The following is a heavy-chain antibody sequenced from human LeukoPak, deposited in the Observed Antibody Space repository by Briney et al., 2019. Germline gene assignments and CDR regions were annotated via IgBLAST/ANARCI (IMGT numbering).Heavy chain of an antibody. Sequence: ASVKVSCKASGYTFTSYAMNWVRQAPGQGLEWMGWINTNTGNPTYAQGFTGRFVFSLDTSVSTAYLQISSLKAEDTAVYYCARDLGRYFDWLSPYFDYWGQGTLVTVSS. CDR1: GYTFTSYA. CDR3: ARDLGRYFDWLSPYFDY. J-gene: IGHJ4*02. V-gene: IGHV7-4-1*02. CDR2: INTNTGNP. D-gene: IGHD3-9*01.